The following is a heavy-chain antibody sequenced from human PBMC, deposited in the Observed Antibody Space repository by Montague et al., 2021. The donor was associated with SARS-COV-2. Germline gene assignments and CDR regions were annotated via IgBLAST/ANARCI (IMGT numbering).Heavy chain of an antibody. CDR1: GGSISSSNW. D-gene: IGHD5-12*01. J-gene: IGHJ4*02. CDR2: IYHSGRT. CDR3: AVQALAYFDY. V-gene: IGHV4-4*02. Sequence: SETLSLTCAVSGGSISSSNWWSWVRQPPGKGLEWIGEIYHSGRTNYNPSLKSRVTISVDESTGQFSLKLRSVTAADTAVYYCAVQALAYFDYWGQGTLVTVSS.